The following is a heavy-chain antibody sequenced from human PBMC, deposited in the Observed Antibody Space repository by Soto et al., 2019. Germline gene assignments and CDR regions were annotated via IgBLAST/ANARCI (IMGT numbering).Heavy chain of an antibody. D-gene: IGHD4-4*01. Sequence: PGGSLRLSCAASGFTFSDYYMSWIRQAPGKGLEWVSYISSSGSTIYYADSVKGRFTISRDNAKNSLYLQMNSLRAEDTAVYYCARELDSNPGPHYYYGMDVWGQGTTVTVSS. CDR3: ARELDSNPGPHYYYGMDV. J-gene: IGHJ6*02. CDR2: ISSSGSTI. V-gene: IGHV3-11*01. CDR1: GFTFSDYY.